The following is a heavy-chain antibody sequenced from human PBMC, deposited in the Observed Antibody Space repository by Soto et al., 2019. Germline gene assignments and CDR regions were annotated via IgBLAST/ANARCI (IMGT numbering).Heavy chain of an antibody. CDR2: IKKDGSEK. CDR1: GFTFSAYY. V-gene: IGHV3-7*01. CDR3: SRDRGYCTGGTCYSVLDY. D-gene: IGHD2-15*01. J-gene: IGHJ4*02. Sequence: EVQLVESGGGLVQPGGSLRLSCAASGFTFSAYYMNWVRQAPGTGLEWVANIKKDGSEKNYVDSVKGRFTISRDNAKNSLFLQMNSLRDADTAVYDCSRDRGYCTGGTCYSVLDYWGQGILVTVSS.